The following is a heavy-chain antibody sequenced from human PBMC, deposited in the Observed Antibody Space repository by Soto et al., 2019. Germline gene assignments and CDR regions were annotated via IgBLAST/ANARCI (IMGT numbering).Heavy chain of an antibody. Sequence: GESLKISCKGSGYSFTSYWIGWVRQMPGKGLEWMGIIYPGDSDTRYSPSFQGQVTISADKSISTAYLQWSSLKASDTAMYYCARLSSGYYGHHNYGMDVWGQGTTVTVSS. CDR3: ARLSSGYYGHHNYGMDV. CDR2: IYPGDSDT. V-gene: IGHV5-51*01. J-gene: IGHJ6*02. D-gene: IGHD3-22*01. CDR1: GYSFTSYW.